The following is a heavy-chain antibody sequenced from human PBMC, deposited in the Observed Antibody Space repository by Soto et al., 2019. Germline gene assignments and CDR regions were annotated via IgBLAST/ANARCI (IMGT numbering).Heavy chain of an antibody. CDR3: AAGTYYDILTGYSAFDY. V-gene: IGHV4-4*02. CDR1: GGSISSSNW. J-gene: IGHJ4*02. CDR2: IYHSGST. Sequence: SETLSLTCAVSGGSISSSNWWSWVRQPPGKGLEWIGEIYHSGSTNYNPSLKSRVTISVDKSKNQFSLKLSSVTAADTAVYYCAAGTYYDILTGYSAFDYWGQGTLVTVSS. D-gene: IGHD3-9*01.